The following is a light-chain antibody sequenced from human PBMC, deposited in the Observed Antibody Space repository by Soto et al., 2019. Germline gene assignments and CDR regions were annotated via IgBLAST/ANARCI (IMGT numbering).Light chain of an antibody. CDR2: EVS. J-gene: IGLJ1*01. Sequence: QSVLTQPASVSGSPGQSITISCTGTSSDVGSYNLVSWYQQHPGKAPKLMIYEVSKRPSGVSNRFSGSTSGNTASLTISGLQADDEADYYCCSYAGSYVFGTGTKLTVL. V-gene: IGLV2-23*02. CDR3: CSYAGSYV. CDR1: SSDVGSYNL.